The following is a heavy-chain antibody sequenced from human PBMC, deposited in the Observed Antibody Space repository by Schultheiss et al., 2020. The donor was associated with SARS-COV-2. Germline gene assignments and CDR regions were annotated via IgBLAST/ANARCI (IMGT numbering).Heavy chain of an antibody. CDR1: GLTFSRYA. D-gene: IGHD2-2*01. CDR2: ISYDGSNK. V-gene: IGHV3-30*01. J-gene: IGHJ5*02. Sequence: GGSLRLSCAASGLTFSRYAMTWARQAPGKGLEWVAVISYDGSNKYYADSVKGRFTISRDNSKNTLYLQMNSLRAEDTAVYYCARGWEDCSSTSCFSPTWFDPWGQGALVTVSS. CDR3: ARGWEDCSSTSCFSPTWFDP.